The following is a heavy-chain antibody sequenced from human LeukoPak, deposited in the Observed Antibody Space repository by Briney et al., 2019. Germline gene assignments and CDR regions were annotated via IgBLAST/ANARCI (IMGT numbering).Heavy chain of an antibody. V-gene: IGHV1-2*02. CDR2: IVPNSGGT. CDR3: ATLGGTSFDY. Sequence: ASVKVSCTTSGYTFTDYYIHWVRQAPGQGLEWGGWIVPNSGGTNYAQKFQGRVAMTRDTSISTAYMELTRLRYDDTAVYYCATLGGTSFDYWGQGTLVTVSS. D-gene: IGHD1-1*01. J-gene: IGHJ4*02. CDR1: GYTFTDYY.